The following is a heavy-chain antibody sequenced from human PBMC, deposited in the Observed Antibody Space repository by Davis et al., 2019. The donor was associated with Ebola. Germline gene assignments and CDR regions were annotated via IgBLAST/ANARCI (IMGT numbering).Heavy chain of an antibody. Sequence: AASVKVSCKASGYTFTGYYMHWVRQAPGQGLEWMGWINPNSGGTNYAQKFQGWVTMTRDTSINTAYMELSRLRSDDTAVYYCARESRGGQYYFVYWGQGTLVTISS. CDR2: INPNSGGT. CDR1: GYTFTGYY. D-gene: IGHD2-15*01. CDR3: ARESRGGQYYFVY. V-gene: IGHV1-2*04. J-gene: IGHJ4*02.